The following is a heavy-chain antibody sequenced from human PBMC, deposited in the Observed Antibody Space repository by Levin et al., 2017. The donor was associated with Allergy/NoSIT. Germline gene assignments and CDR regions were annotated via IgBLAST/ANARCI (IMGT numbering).Heavy chain of an antibody. CDR2: LFGGNTA. CDR3: ARHHSARIKYALDV. V-gene: IGHV3-53*01. D-gene: IGHD1-14*01. CDR1: GLSVSDNY. Sequence: GESLKISCAASGLSVSDNYMSWVRQAPGKGLEWVSVLFGGNTAYYADSVKGRFTVSRDNSKNTLYLQMNGLRADDTAVYYCARHHSARIKYALDVWGQGTTVIVSS. J-gene: IGHJ6*02.